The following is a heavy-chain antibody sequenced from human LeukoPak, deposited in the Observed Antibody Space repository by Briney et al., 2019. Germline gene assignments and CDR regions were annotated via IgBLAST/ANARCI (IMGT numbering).Heavy chain of an antibody. J-gene: IGHJ4*02. CDR1: GVSSSSSY. D-gene: IGHD2-21*01. CDR2: IFYTGDS. V-gene: IGHV4-59*08. CDR3: ARHRFASPLDY. Sequence: SETLSLTCTVSGVSSSSSYCSWIRQPPGKGLEWIGYIFYTGDSNHNLSFKSRVSISLDTSKDQISLKLYSVTAADTAVYYCARHRFASPLDYWGQGTLVTVSS.